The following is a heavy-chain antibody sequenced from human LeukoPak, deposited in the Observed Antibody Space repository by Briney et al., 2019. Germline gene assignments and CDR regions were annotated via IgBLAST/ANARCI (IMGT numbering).Heavy chain of an antibody. D-gene: IGHD3-9*01. Sequence: ASVKVSCKTSGYTFITYSISRVRQAPGQGLEWMGWITAYNGNTKYDEKLQDRVTMTTDTSTSTAYMELRSLRSDDTAVYYCARVNYDILTGYYIPHAFDIWGQGTMVTVSS. J-gene: IGHJ3*02. CDR3: ARVNYDILTGYYIPHAFDI. V-gene: IGHV1-18*01. CDR2: ITAYNGNT. CDR1: GYTFITYS.